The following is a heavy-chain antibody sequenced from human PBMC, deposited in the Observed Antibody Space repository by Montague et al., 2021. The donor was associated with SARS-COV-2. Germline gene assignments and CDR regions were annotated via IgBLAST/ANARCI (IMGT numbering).Heavy chain of an antibody. J-gene: IGHJ4*02. CDR3: ASLGYCSGGRCYSGDY. D-gene: IGHD2-15*01. CDR1: GFTFSSYA. Sequence: SLRFSCAASGFTFSSYAMSWVRQAPGKGLEWVSGISGSGGNTYYADSVKGRFTISRDNSKNTLYLQMNSLRAEDTAVYYCASLGYCSGGRCYSGDYWGQGTLVTVSS. V-gene: IGHV3-23*01. CDR2: ISGSGGNT.